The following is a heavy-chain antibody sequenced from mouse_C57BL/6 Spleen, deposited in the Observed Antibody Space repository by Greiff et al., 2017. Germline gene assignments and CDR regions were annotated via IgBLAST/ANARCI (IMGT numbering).Heavy chain of an antibody. CDR1: GFTFTDYY. Sequence: EVQGVESGGGLVQPGGSLSLSCAASGFTFTDYYLSWFRQPPGKALVWLGFIRNKANGYTTEYSASVKGRFTISRDNSQSILYLQMNALRAEDSTTYYCARYPPTPSPYYAMDYWGQGTSVTVSS. J-gene: IGHJ4*01. CDR2: IRNKANGYTT. CDR3: ARYPPTPSPYYAMDY. V-gene: IGHV7-3*01.